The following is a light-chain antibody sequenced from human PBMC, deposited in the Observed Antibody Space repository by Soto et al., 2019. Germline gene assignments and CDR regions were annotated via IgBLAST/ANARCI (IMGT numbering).Light chain of an antibody. Sequence: QSVLTQPASVSGSPGQSITISCTGTSGDIGSYNRVSWYQQHPGKAPKLIIYEVTDRPSGVSNRFSGSKSGNTASLTISGLQAEDEAEYYCSSYTNINTRACVVGIGTKVTVL. CDR3: SSYTNINTRACV. CDR1: SGDIGSYNR. V-gene: IGLV2-14*01. J-gene: IGLJ1*01. CDR2: EVT.